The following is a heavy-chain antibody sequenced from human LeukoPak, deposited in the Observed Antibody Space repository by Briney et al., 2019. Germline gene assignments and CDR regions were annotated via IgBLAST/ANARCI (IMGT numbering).Heavy chain of an antibody. V-gene: IGHV7-4-1*02. Sequence: ASVKVSCKASGYTFSSHSVNWVRQAPGQGLEWMGWINTNTGNPTYAQGFAGRFVFSLDTSVTTAYLQISSLEAEDTAVYYCTREIYYDSGGAFDIWGQGTMVTVSS. CDR2: INTNTGNP. CDR1: GYTFSSHS. D-gene: IGHD3-10*01. CDR3: TREIYYDSGGAFDI. J-gene: IGHJ3*02.